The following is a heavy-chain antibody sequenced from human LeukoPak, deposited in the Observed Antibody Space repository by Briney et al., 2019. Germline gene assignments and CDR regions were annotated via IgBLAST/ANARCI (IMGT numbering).Heavy chain of an antibody. J-gene: IGHJ4*02. CDR1: GFTFSSYG. V-gene: IGHV3-30*03. D-gene: IGHD6-25*01. CDR3: ARGGGAALRAPDC. CDR2: ISYDGSNK. Sequence: GGSLRLSCAASGFTFSSYGMHWVRQAPGKGLEWVAVISYDGSNKYYADSVKGRFTISRDNAKNSLYLQVSSLRVDDTAIYYCARGGGAALRAPDCWGQGTLVTVSS.